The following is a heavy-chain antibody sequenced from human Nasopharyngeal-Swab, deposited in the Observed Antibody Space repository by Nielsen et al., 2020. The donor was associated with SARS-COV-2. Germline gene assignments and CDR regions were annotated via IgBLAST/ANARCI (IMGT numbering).Heavy chain of an antibody. V-gene: IGHV4-34*01. CDR2: INHSGST. D-gene: IGHD3-10*01. J-gene: IGHJ4*02. CDR3: ARGVTMVRGVIRKAGDYFDY. CDR1: GGSFSGYY. Sequence: SETLSLTCAVYGGSFSGYYWSWIRQPPGKGLEWIGEINHSGSTNYNPSLKSRVTISVDTSNNQFSLKLSSVTAADTAVYYCARGVTMVRGVIRKAGDYFDYWGQGTLVTVSS.